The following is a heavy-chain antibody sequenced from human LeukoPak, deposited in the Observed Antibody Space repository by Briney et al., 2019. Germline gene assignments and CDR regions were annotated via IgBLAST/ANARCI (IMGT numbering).Heavy chain of an antibody. CDR1: GFAFNNYV. Sequence: GGSLRLSCAASGFAFNNYVMTWVRQAPGKGLDWFSAISGSGDSTYYADSVKGRFTISRDSSKSTMYLQMTSLTAEDTAVYYCAKGSGTSRSYYLDYWGRGTLVTVSS. CDR3: AKGSGTSRSYYLDY. J-gene: IGHJ4*02. V-gene: IGHV3-23*01. D-gene: IGHD6-6*01. CDR2: ISGSGDST.